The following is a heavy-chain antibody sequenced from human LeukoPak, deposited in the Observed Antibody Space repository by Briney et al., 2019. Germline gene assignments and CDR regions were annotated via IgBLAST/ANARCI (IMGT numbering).Heavy chain of an antibody. CDR2: ISYDGSNK. CDR1: GFTFSSYG. V-gene: IGHV3-30*18. CDR3: AKDMYDILTGYDIGRDNWFDP. Sequence: GGSLRLSCAASGFTFSSYGMHWVRQAPGKGLEWVAVISYDGSNKYDADSVKGRFTISRDNSKNTLYLQMNSLRAEDTAVYYCAKDMYDILTGYDIGRDNWFDPWGQGTLVTVSS. D-gene: IGHD3-9*01. J-gene: IGHJ5*02.